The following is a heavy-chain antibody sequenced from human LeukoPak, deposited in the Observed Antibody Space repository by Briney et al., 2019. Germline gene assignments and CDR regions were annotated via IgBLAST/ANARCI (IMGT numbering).Heavy chain of an antibody. J-gene: IGHJ4*02. V-gene: IGHV3-23*01. Sequence: GSLRLSCAASGFSFNTYGTTWVRQAPGKGLEWVSAISGSGSDTYYADSVQGRFTISRDNSKNTLSLQMDSLRAEDTAVYYCAKKRDSHETLYFFDSWGQGILVTVSS. CDR1: GFSFNTYG. CDR2: ISGSGSDT. CDR3: AKKRDSHETLYFFDS. D-gene: IGHD2-15*01.